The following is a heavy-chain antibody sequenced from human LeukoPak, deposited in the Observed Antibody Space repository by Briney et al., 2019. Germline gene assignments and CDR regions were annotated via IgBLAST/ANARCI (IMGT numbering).Heavy chain of an antibody. CDR2: ISAYNGNT. CDR1: GYTFTSYG. V-gene: IGHV1-18*01. CDR3: ARVRTKRTTIFGVVIPPDY. Sequence: ASVKVSCKASGYTFTSYGISWVRQAPGQGLEWMGWISAYNGNTNYAQKLQGRVTMTTDTSTSTAYMELRSLRSDDTAVYYCARVRTKRTTIFGVVIPPDYWGQGTLVTVSS. J-gene: IGHJ4*02. D-gene: IGHD3-3*01.